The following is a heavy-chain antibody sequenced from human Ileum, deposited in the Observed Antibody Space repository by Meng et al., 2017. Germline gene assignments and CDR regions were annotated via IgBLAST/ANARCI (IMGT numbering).Heavy chain of an antibody. Sequence: QVRVVQSGAEVKKPGASVKVFCKASGYTFTSYDINWVRQATGQGLEWMGWMNPNSGNTGYAQKFQGRVTITRNTSISTAYMELSSLRSEDTAVYYCVRGSGSSWSDFDYWGQGTLVTVSS. V-gene: IGHV1-8*03. CDR2: MNPNSGNT. D-gene: IGHD6-13*01. CDR3: VRGSGSSWSDFDY. J-gene: IGHJ4*02. CDR1: GYTFTSYD.